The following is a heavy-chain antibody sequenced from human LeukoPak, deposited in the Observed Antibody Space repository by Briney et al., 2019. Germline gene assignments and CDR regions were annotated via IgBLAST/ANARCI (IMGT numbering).Heavy chain of an antibody. D-gene: IGHD1-26*01. CDR2: IYYSGGT. CDR1: GGSISSYY. V-gene: IGHV4-59*01. J-gene: IGHJ3*02. Sequence: SETLSLTCTVSGGSISSYYWSWIRQPPGKGLEWIGYIYYSGGTSYNPSLKSRVTISVDTSKNQLSLKLSSVTAADTAVYYCARVIMGAFDIWGQGTVVTVSS. CDR3: ARVIMGAFDI.